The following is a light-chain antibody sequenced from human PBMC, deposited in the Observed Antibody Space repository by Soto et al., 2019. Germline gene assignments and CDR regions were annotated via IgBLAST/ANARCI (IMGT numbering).Light chain of an antibody. CDR1: QSVSSSY. CDR2: GAS. CDR3: QQYGST. J-gene: IGKJ5*01. V-gene: IGKV3-20*01. Sequence: EIVLTQSPGTLSLSPMERATLSCRASQSVSSSYLAWYQQKPGQAPRLLIYGASNRATGIPDRFSGSGSGTDFTLTISRLEPEDFAVYYCQQYGSTFGQGTRLEI.